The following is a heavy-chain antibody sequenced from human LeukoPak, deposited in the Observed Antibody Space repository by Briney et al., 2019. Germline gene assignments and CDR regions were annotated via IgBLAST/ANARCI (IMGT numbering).Heavy chain of an antibody. V-gene: IGHV3-48*04. CDR3: AREARFGELSLNY. CDR1: GFTVSSNY. Sequence: PGGSLRLSCAASGFTVSSNYMSWVRQAPGKGLEWVSYISSSSSTIYYADSVKGRFTISRDNAKNSLYLQMNSLRVEDTAVYYCAREARFGELSLNYWGQGTLVTVSS. D-gene: IGHD3-10*01. CDR2: ISSSSSTI. J-gene: IGHJ4*02.